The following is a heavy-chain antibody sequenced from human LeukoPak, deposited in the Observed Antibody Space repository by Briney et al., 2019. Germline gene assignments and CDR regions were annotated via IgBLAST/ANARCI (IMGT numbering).Heavy chain of an antibody. D-gene: IGHD3-10*01. CDR3: AKDGSAESPFDY. CDR2: IRYDGSNK. CDR1: GFTFSSYG. V-gene: IGHV3-30*02. Sequence: GGSLRLSCAASGFTFSSYGMHRVRQAPGKGLEWVAFIRYDGSNKYYADSVKGRFTISRDNSKNTLYLQMNSLRAEDTAVYYCAKDGSAESPFDYWGQGTLVTVSS. J-gene: IGHJ4*02.